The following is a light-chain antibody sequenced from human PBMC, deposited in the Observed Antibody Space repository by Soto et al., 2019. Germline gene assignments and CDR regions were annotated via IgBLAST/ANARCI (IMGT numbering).Light chain of an antibody. CDR1: QNIRTY. J-gene: IGKJ1*01. V-gene: IGKV1-39*01. CDR2: DAS. Sequence: DIQMTQSPSSLSASVGDRVTITCRASQNIRTYINWYQQKSGRAPNLLIFDASRLQSGVPSRFSGTGSGTDSTLTITSLQPEDFATYYCQQTSTTLWTFGQGTKV. CDR3: QQTSTTLWT.